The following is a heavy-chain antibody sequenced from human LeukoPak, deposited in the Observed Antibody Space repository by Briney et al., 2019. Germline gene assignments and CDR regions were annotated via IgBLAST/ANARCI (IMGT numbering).Heavy chain of an antibody. D-gene: IGHD2-8*02. J-gene: IGHJ2*01. Sequence: SETLSLTCAVYGGSFSGYYWSWIRQPPGKGLEWIGEINHSGSTNYNPSLKSRVTISVDTSKNQFSLKLSSVTAADTAVYYCARDSSGAFALWGRGTLVTVSS. V-gene: IGHV4-34*01. CDR3: ARDSSGAFAL. CDR2: INHSGST. CDR1: GGSFSGYY.